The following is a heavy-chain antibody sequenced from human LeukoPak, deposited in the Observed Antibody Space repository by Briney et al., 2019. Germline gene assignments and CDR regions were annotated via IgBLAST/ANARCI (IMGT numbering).Heavy chain of an antibody. D-gene: IGHD4-17*01. CDR2: ISSNGGST. J-gene: IGHJ4*02. CDR1: GFTFSSYA. CDR3: ARDYGGNSAFDY. V-gene: IGHV3-64*01. Sequence: GGSLRLSCAASGFTFSSYAMRWVRQAPGKGLEYVSAISSNGGSTYYANSVKGRFTISRDNSKNTLYLQMGSLRAEDMAVYYCARDYGGNSAFDYWGQGTLVTVSS.